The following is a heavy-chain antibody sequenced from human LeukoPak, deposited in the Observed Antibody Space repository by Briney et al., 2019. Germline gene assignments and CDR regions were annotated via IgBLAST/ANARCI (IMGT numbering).Heavy chain of an antibody. CDR1: GFTFSSYE. CDR2: ISSSGSTR. J-gene: IGHJ4*02. Sequence: GGSLRLSCAASGFTFSSYEMNWVRQAPGEGLEWVSYISSSGSTRWVDSVKGGFTISRDNARTSLYMQMNSLRAEDTAVYYCARGGRSCSGGSCYDYADYWGQGTLVTVSS. D-gene: IGHD2-15*01. V-gene: IGHV3-48*03. CDR3: ARGGRSCSGGSCYDYADY.